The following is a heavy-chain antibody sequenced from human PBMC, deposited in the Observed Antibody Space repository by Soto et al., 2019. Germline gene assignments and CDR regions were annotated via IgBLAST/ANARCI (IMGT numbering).Heavy chain of an antibody. Sequence: QMQLVQSGAEVKKTGSSVTVSCKALGNTFTYRYLHWVRQAPGQPLEWMGWITPFSGDVHYAQRFQERVTITRDRSINTAYMQMSSLRSEDTAMYFCASGGAGSGPFTWELPDHWGQGTLVTVSS. V-gene: IGHV1-45*02. CDR1: GNTFTYRY. CDR3: ASGGAGSGPFTWELPDH. D-gene: IGHD3-16*01. J-gene: IGHJ4*02. CDR2: ITPFSGDV.